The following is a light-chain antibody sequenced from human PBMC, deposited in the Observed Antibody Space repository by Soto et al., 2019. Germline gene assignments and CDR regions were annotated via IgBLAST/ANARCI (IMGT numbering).Light chain of an antibody. CDR1: SSDVGGYNY. CDR2: DVS. CDR3: SSYEDNYVA. J-gene: IGLJ3*02. Sequence: QAVLTQPRSVSGSPGQSVTISCTGTSSDVGGYNYVSWYQQHPGKAPKLMIYDVSKRPSGVPDRFSGSKSGDTASLTISGLQAEDEADYYCSSYEDNYVAFGGGTKLTVL. V-gene: IGLV2-11*01.